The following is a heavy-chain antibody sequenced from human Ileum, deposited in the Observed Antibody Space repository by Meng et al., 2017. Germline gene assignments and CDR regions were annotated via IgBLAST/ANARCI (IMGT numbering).Heavy chain of an antibody. Sequence: QLQLREAGPGLVKPSETRSRTGPVSGGSIGSAAYYWTWIRQHPAKGLEWIGYIHYTGSTSYNPSLESRTSTSIDTSNNQFSLKVTSVTAADTAVYYCARGVSAAGLFDNWGPGTLVTVSS. CDR2: IHYTGST. D-gene: IGHD2-2*01. J-gene: IGHJ4*02. V-gene: IGHV4-31*03. CDR1: GGSIGSAAYY. CDR3: ARGVSAAGLFDN.